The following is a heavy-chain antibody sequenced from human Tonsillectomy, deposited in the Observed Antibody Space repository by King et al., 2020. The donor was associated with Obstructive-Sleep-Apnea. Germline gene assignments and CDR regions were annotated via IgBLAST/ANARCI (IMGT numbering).Heavy chain of an antibody. Sequence: QLQESGPGLVKPSETLSLTCTVSGGSISSSRYYWGWIRQPPGKGLEWIGNIYSSGSTYSNPSLKSRVTISVDTSKNPFSLKLSSVTAADTAVYYCARGRDILTEDAFDIWGQGTMVTVSS. D-gene: IGHD3-9*01. CDR1: GGSISSSRYY. CDR3: ARGRDILTEDAFDI. V-gene: IGHV4-39*07. J-gene: IGHJ3*02. CDR2: IYSSGST.